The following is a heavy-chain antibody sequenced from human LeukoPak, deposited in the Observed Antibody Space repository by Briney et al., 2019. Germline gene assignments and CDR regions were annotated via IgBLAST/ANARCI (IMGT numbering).Heavy chain of an antibody. CDR2: TYYRSKWYN. V-gene: IGHV6-1*01. J-gene: IGHJ1*01. CDR1: GDSVSSNSAA. D-gene: IGHD6-13*01. CDR3: AREARGVGFIAAAGRYFQH. Sequence: SQTLSLTCAISGDSVSSNSAAWNWIRQSPSRGLEWLGRTYYRSKWYNDYAVSVKSRITINPDTSKNQFSLQLNSVTPEDTAVYYCAREARGVGFIAAAGRYFQHWGQGTLVTVSS.